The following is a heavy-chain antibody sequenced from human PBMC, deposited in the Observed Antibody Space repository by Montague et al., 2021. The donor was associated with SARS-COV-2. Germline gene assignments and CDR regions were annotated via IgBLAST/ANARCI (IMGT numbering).Heavy chain of an antibody. CDR3: AHRGSWAGPGMDV. CDR2: IYWDDDK. V-gene: IGHV2-5*02. CDR1: GFSLTTSGVG. Sequence: PALVKPTQTPTLTCTFSGFSLTTSGVGVGWIRQPPGKALECLALIYWDDDKRYSPSLKSRLTITKDTSKNQVVLTMTNMGPVDTATYYCAHRGSWAGPGMDVWGQGTTVTVSS. D-gene: IGHD6-13*01. J-gene: IGHJ6*02.